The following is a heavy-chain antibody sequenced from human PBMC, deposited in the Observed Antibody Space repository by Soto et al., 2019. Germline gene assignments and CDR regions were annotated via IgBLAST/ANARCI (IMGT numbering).Heavy chain of an antibody. CDR1: GYNFPDSW. CDR3: ARVEYSSSSVRPESLDY. D-gene: IGHD6-6*01. V-gene: IGHV5-10-1*01. CDR2: IYPSDSYT. J-gene: IGHJ4*02. Sequence: ISCQASGYNFPDSWTAGAGQMPGKGLELMAIIYPSDSYTNYSPSFQGHLSISDDKSIGTAYLQWSSLKASETAMYYCARVEYSSSSVRPESLDYWGQRTVV.